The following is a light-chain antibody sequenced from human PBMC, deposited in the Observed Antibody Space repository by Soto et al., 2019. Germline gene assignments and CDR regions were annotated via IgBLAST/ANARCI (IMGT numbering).Light chain of an antibody. CDR1: SSDVGGYNF. CDR2: EVS. CDR3: CSYAGFYTSV. Sequence: QSALTQPRSVSGSPGQSVTISCTGTSSDVGGYNFVSWYQQHPGKAPKFMIYEVSKRPSGVPDRFSGSKSGNTAFLTISGIQAEDEADYYCCSYAGFYTSVFGTGTKLTVL. V-gene: IGLV2-11*01. J-gene: IGLJ1*01.